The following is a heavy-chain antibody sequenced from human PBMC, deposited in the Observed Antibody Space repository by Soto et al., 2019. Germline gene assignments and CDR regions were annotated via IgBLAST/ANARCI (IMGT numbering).Heavy chain of an antibody. D-gene: IGHD3-22*01. J-gene: IGHJ4*02. Sequence: EVQLLESGGGLVQPGGSLRLSCAASGFTFSSYAMSWVRQAPGKGLEWVSSISSSSSYIYYADSVKGRFTISRDNAKNSLYLQMNSLRAEDTAVYYCARDLTYYYDSSGYYVFDYWGQGTLVTVSS. V-gene: IGHV3-21*01. CDR1: GFTFSSYA. CDR3: ARDLTYYYDSSGYYVFDY. CDR2: ISSSSSYI.